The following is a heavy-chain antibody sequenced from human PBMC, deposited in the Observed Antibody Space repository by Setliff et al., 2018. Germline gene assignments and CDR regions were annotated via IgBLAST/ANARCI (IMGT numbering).Heavy chain of an antibody. D-gene: IGHD1-26*01. CDR2: IHYSGNT. Sequence: PSETLSLTCTVSGDSISGDYWSWIRQVPGKGLEWLGYIHYSGNTNYNPSLKSRVTISVDTSKNQFSLKVSSVTAADTAVYYCARAPPNRYSGSYEYFYMDVWGKGTTVTVSS. CDR1: GDSISGDY. V-gene: IGHV4-59*08. CDR3: ARAPPNRYSGSYEYFYMDV. J-gene: IGHJ6*03.